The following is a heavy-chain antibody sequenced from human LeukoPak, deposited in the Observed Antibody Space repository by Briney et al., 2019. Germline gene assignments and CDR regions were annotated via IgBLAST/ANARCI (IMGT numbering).Heavy chain of an antibody. J-gene: IGHJ4*02. CDR3: VTYYFDSSGPKKNY. Sequence: SETLSLTCTVSGGSISSYYWSWIRQPPGKGLEWIGYIYYSGSTIYNPSLKSRVTISVDTSKNQFSLKLNSVTAADTAVYYCVTYYFDSSGPKKNYWGQGTLVTVSS. V-gene: IGHV4-59*12. CDR2: IYYSGST. CDR1: GGSISSYY. D-gene: IGHD3-22*01.